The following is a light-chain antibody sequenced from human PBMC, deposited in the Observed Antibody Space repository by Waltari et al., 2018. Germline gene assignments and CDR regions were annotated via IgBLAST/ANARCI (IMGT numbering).Light chain of an antibody. V-gene: IGKV3-15*01. J-gene: IGKJ2*01. CDR1: QSISTN. CDR2: DTS. CDR3: QQYNNWPPLYT. Sequence: EIVMTQSPATLSMSPGERATLSCRASQSISTNLAWYQQRPGQAPRLLIYDTSTRPTGIPVKFSGSGSGTEFTLTISDLQPEDFAVYYCQQYNNWPPLYTFGQGTKLDIK.